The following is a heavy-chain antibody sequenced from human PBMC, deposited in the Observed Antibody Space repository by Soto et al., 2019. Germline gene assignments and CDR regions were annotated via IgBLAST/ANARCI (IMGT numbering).Heavy chain of an antibody. CDR2: IDWDDDK. J-gene: IGHJ4*02. CDR1: GFSLSTSGMC. D-gene: IGHD2-2*02. V-gene: IGHV2-70*11. CDR3: ARMSLDLYDFDY. Sequence: SGPTLVNPTQTLTLTCTFSGFSLSTSGMCVSWIRQPPGKALEWLARIDWDDDKYYSTSLKTRLTISKDTSKNQVVLTMTNMDPVDTATYFCARMSLDLYDFDYWGEGILVTVSS.